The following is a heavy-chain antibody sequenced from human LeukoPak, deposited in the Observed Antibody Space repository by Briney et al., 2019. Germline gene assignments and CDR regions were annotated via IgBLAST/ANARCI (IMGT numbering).Heavy chain of an antibody. CDR3: ATGPCNAFEM. V-gene: IGHV3-74*01. J-gene: IGHJ3*02. Sequence: GGSLRLSCAASGFTFNDLCMHWVRQSPGRGLVWVSRVKGDANSTLYADCVEGRLTISRHNARNTLYPQMNSLRADDTALLYCATGPCNAFEMLGQGKMGTGS. CDR2: VKGDANST. D-gene: IGHD4-17*01. CDR1: GFTFNDLC.